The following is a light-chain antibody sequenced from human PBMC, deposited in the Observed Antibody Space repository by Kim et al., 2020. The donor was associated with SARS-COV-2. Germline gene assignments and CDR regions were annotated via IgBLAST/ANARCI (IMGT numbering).Light chain of an antibody. V-gene: IGKV3-15*01. CDR3: QQYNYWPIYS. Sequence: EVVMTQSPATLSVSPGERATLYCRASQSISNKLAWYQHKPGQAPRLLIYGAATRATDIPARFSGSGSGTEFTLTISSLQSEDFAVYYCQQYNYWPIYSFGQGTKLEI. CDR2: GAA. CDR1: QSISNK. J-gene: IGKJ2*03.